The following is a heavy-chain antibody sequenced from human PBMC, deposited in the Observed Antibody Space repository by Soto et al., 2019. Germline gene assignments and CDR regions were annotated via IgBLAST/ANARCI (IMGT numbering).Heavy chain of an antibody. D-gene: IGHD3-10*01. Sequence: FLILPVTRTVVGGSSASGGSHRNLIRRRPGKGLEWIGYMYYTGSTTYNPSLKSRVTISKDTSKNQFSLKLSSVTAADTAVYYCAREGFYAGLDYWGHGTLVTGSS. CDR3: AREGFYAGLDY. CDR2: MYYTGST. CDR1: GGSSASGGSH. V-gene: IGHV4-31*02. J-gene: IGHJ4*01.